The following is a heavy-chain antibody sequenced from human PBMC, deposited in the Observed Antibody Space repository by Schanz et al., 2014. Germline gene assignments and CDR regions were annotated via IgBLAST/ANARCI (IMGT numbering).Heavy chain of an antibody. J-gene: IGHJ6*02. V-gene: IGHV4-59*08. Sequence: QVQLQESGPGLVKPSETLSLTCTVSGVSIGGYYWSWIRQPPGKGLEWIGYIFFSGSTTYNPSFNSRVTISVDISKTQFARTLSSVTAADTAVYYCARLGVGDKAYYYYGTDVWGQGTTVLVSS. CDR2: IFFSGST. CDR1: GVSIGGYY. D-gene: IGHD1-26*01. CDR3: ARLGVGDKAYYYYGTDV.